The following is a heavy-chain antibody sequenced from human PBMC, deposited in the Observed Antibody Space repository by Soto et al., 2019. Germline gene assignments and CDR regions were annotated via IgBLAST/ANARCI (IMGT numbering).Heavy chain of an antibody. D-gene: IGHD6-19*01. J-gene: IGHJ6*02. CDR3: ARVRGGYRSKIYYYYGMDV. CDR1: GLTFSSVR. V-gene: IGHV3-48*02. Sequence: GRSLRLSCAASGLTFSSVRLNWVRQAPGKGLEWVSYISSSSSTIYYADSVKGRFTISRDNAKNSLYLQMNSLRDEDTAVYYCARVRGGYRSKIYYYYGMDVWGQGTSVTVSS. CDR2: ISSSSSTI.